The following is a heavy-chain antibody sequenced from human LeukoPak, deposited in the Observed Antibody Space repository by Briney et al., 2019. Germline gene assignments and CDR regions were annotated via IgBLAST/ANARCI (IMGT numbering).Heavy chain of an antibody. J-gene: IGHJ4*02. CDR2: IYYTGNT. D-gene: IGHD3/OR15-3a*01. CDR1: GVSISSSNSY. V-gene: IGHV4-39*01. CDR3: ARQTGSGLFILP. Sequence: PSETLSLTCTVSGVSISSSNSYWGWIRQPPGKGLEWIGSIYYTGNTYYNASLKSQVSISIDTSKNQFSLKLTSVTAADTAVYYCARQTGSGLFILPGGQGTLVTVSS.